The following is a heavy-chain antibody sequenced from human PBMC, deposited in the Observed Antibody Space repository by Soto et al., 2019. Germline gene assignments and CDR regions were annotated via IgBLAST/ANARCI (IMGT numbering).Heavy chain of an antibody. V-gene: IGHV3-33*01. CDR3: ARDSRGYCSGGSCPEYFQH. CDR1: GFTFSSYG. CDR2: IWYDGSNK. D-gene: IGHD2-15*01. J-gene: IGHJ1*01. Sequence: GGSLRLSCAASGFTFSSYGMHWVRQAPGKGLEWVAVIWYDGSNKYYADSVKGRFTISRDNSKNTLYLQMNSLRAEDTAVYYCARDSRGYCSGGSCPEYFQHWGQGTLVTVSS.